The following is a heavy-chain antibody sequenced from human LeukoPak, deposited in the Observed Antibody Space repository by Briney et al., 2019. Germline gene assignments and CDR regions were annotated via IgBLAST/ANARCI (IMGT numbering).Heavy chain of an antibody. J-gene: IGHJ4*02. CDR3: ARQIASAGTAGFDF. CDR2: IYSTGST. D-gene: IGHD6-13*01. CDR1: GGSISSYY. V-gene: IGHV4-4*07. Sequence: SETLSLTCTVSGGSISSYYWSWIRQPAGKGLEWIGRIYSTGSTNYTPSLKSRVTMSVATSKIQFSLRMRSVTAADTAVYYCARQIASAGTAGFDFWGQGALVTVSS.